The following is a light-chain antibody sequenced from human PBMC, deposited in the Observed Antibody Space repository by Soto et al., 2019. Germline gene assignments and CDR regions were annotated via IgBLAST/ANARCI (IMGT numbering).Light chain of an antibody. V-gene: IGKV3-20*01. J-gene: IGKJ4*01. CDR2: GGS. CDR3: QQYGSSPLT. CDR1: QSIRSSS. Sequence: IVLTQSPGTLTLSPGERATLSCSASQSIRSSSLAWYQQKPGKAPRLLIYGGSSRATGIPDRFSGGGSGTDFSLTISRLETEDFSVYYCQQYGSSPLTFGGGTKVDIK.